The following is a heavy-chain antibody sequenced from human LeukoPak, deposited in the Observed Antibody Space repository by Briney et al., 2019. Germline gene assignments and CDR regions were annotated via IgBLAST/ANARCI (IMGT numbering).Heavy chain of an antibody. D-gene: IGHD6-19*01. Sequence: GGSLRLSCAASGFTFSSYDMHWVRQATGKGLEWVSAIGTAGDTYYPGSVKGRFTISRENAKNSLYLQMNSLRAGDTAVYYCARGIAVAGTYYYGMGVWGQGTTVTVSS. CDR2: IGTAGDT. CDR1: GFTFSSYD. V-gene: IGHV3-13*01. CDR3: ARGIAVAGTYYYGMGV. J-gene: IGHJ6*02.